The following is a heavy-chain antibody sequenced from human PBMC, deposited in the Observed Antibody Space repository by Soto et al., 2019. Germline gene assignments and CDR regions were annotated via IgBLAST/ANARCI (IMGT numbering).Heavy chain of an antibody. D-gene: IGHD3-10*02. CDR1: GGSINSSDHF. CDR2: VYYTETT. CDR3: ARQRVLSTNMFITSFDP. J-gene: IGHJ5*02. Sequence: PSETLSLTXSLSGGSINSSDHFWGWIRQTPGKGLEWIGSVYYTETTYHNPSLKSPVTISVETPRNTFSLKVNSVTAADTGIYYCARQRVLSTNMFITSFDPWGQGTLVTVSS. V-gene: IGHV4-39*01.